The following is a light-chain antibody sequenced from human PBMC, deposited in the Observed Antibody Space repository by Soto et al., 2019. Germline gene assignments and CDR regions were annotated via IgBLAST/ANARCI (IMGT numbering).Light chain of an antibody. CDR2: EVS. Sequence: QSALTQPPSASGSPGQSVTISCTGTSSDVGTYNYVSWYQQHPGKAPKLMIYEVSKPPSGVPCRLSGPKSGNTASLTVSGLXXXXXADYYCRSSAGSNNFVFGGGTQL. J-gene: IGLJ7*01. CDR3: RSSAGSNNFV. V-gene: IGLV2-8*01. CDR1: SSDVGTYNY.